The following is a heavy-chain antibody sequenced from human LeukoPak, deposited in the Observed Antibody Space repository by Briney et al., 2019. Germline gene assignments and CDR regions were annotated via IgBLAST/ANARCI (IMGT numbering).Heavy chain of an antibody. J-gene: IGHJ3*02. Sequence: TSETLSLTCTVSGASINNYYWSWIRQPAGKGLEWIGRIYSSGSTNYNPSLKSRVAMSVATSRNYFSLSLSFVTAADTAVYYCARSFDTHAFDIWGQGTVVTVSS. CDR2: IYSSGST. CDR1: GASINNYY. V-gene: IGHV4-4*07. CDR3: ARSFDTHAFDI.